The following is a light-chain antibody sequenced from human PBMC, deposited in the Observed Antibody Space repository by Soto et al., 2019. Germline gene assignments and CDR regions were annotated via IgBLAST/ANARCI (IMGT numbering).Light chain of an antibody. Sequence: QGGVTRPPSASGSPGQAVTISCTGTSSDVGGYNYVSWYQQHPGKAPKLMIYEVSNRPSGVPDRFSGSKSGNTASLTISGLQAEDEADYYCSSYTSSNPYVFGTGTKVTVL. CDR2: EVS. CDR3: SSYTSSNPYV. J-gene: IGLJ1*01. CDR1: SSDVGGYNY. V-gene: IGLV2-8*01.